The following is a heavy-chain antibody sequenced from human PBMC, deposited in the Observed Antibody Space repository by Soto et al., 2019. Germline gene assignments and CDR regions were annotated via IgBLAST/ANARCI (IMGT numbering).Heavy chain of an antibody. CDR3: AIDTWKSSTSCYVCAFDI. CDR2: ISGSGGST. J-gene: IGHJ3*02. D-gene: IGHD2-2*01. CDR1: GFTFSSYA. Sequence: EVQLLESGGGLVQPGGSLRLSCAASGFTFSSYAMSWVRQAPGKGLEWVSAISGSGGSTYYADSVKGRFTISRDNSKNTLYLQMNSLRAEDTAVYYCAIDTWKSSTSCYVCAFDIWGQGTMVTVSS. V-gene: IGHV3-23*01.